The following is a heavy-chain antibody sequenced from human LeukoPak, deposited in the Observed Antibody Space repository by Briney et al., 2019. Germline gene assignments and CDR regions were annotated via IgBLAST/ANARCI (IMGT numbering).Heavy chain of an antibody. J-gene: IGHJ4*02. D-gene: IGHD3-22*01. CDR2: IYYSGST. CDR3: ARTPSLLDSCGYYEILGFDY. V-gene: IGHV4-31*03. Sequence: SETLSLTCTVSGGSISSGGYYWSWLRQHPGKGLEWIGYIYYSGSTYYNPSLKSRVTISVDTSKNQFSLKLSSVTAADTAVYYCARTPSLLDSCGYYEILGFDYWGQGTLVTVSS. CDR1: GGSISSGGYY.